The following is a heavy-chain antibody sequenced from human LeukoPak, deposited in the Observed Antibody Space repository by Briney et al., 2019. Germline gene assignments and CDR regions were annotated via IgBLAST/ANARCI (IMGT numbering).Heavy chain of an antibody. V-gene: IGHV1-2*04. CDR1: GYTFTGYY. J-gene: IGHJ5*02. CDR3: ARGGSRIANWFDP. Sequence: ASVKVSCKASGYTFTGYYMHWVRQAPGQGLEWMGWINPNSGGTNYAQKFQGWVTMTRDTSISTVYMELSRLRSDDTAVYYCARGGSRIANWFDPWGQGTLVTVSS. D-gene: IGHD2-15*01. CDR2: INPNSGGT.